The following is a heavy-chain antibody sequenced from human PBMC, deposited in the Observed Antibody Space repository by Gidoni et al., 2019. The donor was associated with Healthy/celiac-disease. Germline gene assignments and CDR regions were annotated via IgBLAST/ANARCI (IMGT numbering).Heavy chain of an antibody. CDR2: SIPIFGTA. Sequence: QVQLVQSGAEVTKPGSSVKVSCKASGGTFSSYAISWVRQAPGQGLEGMGGSIPIFGTANSAQKFQGRVTITADESTSTADMELSSLRSEDTAVYYWAVGPFWGSYLGPYYYYGMDVWGQGTTVTVSS. CDR3: AVGPFWGSYLGPYYYYGMDV. J-gene: IGHJ6*02. V-gene: IGHV1-69*19. D-gene: IGHD1-26*01. CDR1: GGTFSSYA.